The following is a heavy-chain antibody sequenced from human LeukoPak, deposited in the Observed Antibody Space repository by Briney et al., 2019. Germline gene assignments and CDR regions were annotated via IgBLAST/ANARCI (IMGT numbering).Heavy chain of an antibody. J-gene: IGHJ5*02. Sequence: GRSLRLSCAASGFTFSSYGMHWVRQAPGKGLEWVAVISYEGSNKYYADSVKGRFTISRDNSKNTLYLQMNSLRAEDTAVYYCVKGLLRGNWFDPWGQGTLVTVSS. CDR2: ISYEGSNK. V-gene: IGHV3-30*18. CDR1: GFTFSSYG. CDR3: VKGLLRGNWFDP. D-gene: IGHD4-17*01.